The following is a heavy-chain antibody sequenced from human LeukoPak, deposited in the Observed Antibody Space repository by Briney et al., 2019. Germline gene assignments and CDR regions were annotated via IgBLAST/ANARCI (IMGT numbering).Heavy chain of an antibody. V-gene: IGHV1-69*06. CDR3: ARDYSSAWWFDF. D-gene: IGHD6-19*01. Sequence: GASVKVSCKASGGTFSSYAISWVRQAPGQGLEWMGGIIPIFGTANYAQKFQGRVTITADKSTSTAYMELSSLRSEDTAVYYCARDYSSAWWFDFWGQGTLVTVSS. J-gene: IGHJ4*02. CDR2: IIPIFGTA. CDR1: GGTFSSYA.